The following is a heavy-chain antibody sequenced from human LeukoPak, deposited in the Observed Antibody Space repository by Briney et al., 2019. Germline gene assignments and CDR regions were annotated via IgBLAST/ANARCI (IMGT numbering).Heavy chain of an antibody. CDR1: GVSVSDYY. D-gene: IGHD2-21*01. V-gene: IGHV4-34*01. J-gene: IGHJ5*02. Sequence: PSETLSLTCAVSGVSVSDYYWSWIRQSPEKGLEWIGEVSPGGYTTYNPPLRSRVIISEDTSENQLSLNVTSVTAADTALYYCARIRCGRGQARCYNHWAQGSLVTVSS. CDR2: VSPGGYT. CDR3: ARIRCGRGQARCYNH.